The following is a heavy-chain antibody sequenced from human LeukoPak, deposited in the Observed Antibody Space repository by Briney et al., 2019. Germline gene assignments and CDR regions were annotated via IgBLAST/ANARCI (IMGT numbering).Heavy chain of an antibody. CDR2: IKQDGSEK. CDR3: ARYCGGDCYGMDV. D-gene: IGHD2-21*01. Sequence: GGSLRLSCTASEFTFSSYWMCWVRQAPGKGLEWVANIKQDGSEKDYVDSVKGRFTISRDNAKNSLYLQMNNLRAEDTAVYYCARYCGGDCYGMDVWGQGTTVTVSS. V-gene: IGHV3-7*01. CDR1: EFTFSSYW. J-gene: IGHJ6*02.